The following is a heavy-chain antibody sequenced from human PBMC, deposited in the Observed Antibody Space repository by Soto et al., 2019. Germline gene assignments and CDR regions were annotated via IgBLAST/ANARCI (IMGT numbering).Heavy chain of an antibody. CDR3: VKEVADSSGYYYFWFDP. CDR1: GFTFSSYA. CDR2: ISSNGGST. J-gene: IGHJ5*02. V-gene: IGHV3-64D*06. D-gene: IGHD3-22*01. Sequence: GGSLRLSCSAPGFTFSSYAMHWVRQAPGKGLEYVSAISSNGGSTYYADSVKGRFTISRDNSKSTLYLQMSSLRAGDTAVYYCVKEVADSSGYYYFWFDPWGQGTLVTVSS.